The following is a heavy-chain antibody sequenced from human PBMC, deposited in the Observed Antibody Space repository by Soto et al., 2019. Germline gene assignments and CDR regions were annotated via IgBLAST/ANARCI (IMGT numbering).Heavy chain of an antibody. J-gene: IGHJ4*02. Sequence: GWSLRLSCAASGFTFSSYGMHWVRQAPGKGLEWVAVISYDGSNKYYADSVKGRFTISRDNSKNTLYLQMNSLRAEDTAVYYCAKDFMAYWGQGTLVTVSS. CDR2: ISYDGSNK. CDR1: GFTFSSYG. D-gene: IGHD3-10*01. V-gene: IGHV3-30*18. CDR3: AKDFMAY.